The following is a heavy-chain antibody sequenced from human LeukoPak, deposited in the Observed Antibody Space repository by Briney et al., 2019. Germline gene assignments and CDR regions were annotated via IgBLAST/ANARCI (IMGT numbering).Heavy chain of an antibody. Sequence: SETLSLTRAVSGGSISSSNWWSWVRQPPGKGLEWIGEIYHSGSTNYNPSLKSRVTISVDTSKNQFSLKLSSVTAADTAVYYCASSGEYYYDSSGLDYWGQGTLVTVSS. D-gene: IGHD3-22*01. CDR2: IYHSGST. CDR3: ASSGEYYYDSSGLDY. J-gene: IGHJ4*02. V-gene: IGHV4-4*02. CDR1: GGSISSSNW.